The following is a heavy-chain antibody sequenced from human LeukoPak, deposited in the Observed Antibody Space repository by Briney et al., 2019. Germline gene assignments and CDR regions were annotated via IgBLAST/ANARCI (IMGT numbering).Heavy chain of an antibody. CDR2: IYYSGST. V-gene: IGHV4-59*08. D-gene: IGHD3-22*01. CDR1: GGSISSYY. CDR3: ARQSGVTMIAIDY. Sequence: PSETLSLTCTVSGGSISSYYWSWIRQPPGKGLEWIGYIYYSGSTNYNPSLKSRVTISVDTSKNQFSLKLSSVTAADTAVYYCARQSGVTMIAIDYWGQGTLVTVSS. J-gene: IGHJ4*02.